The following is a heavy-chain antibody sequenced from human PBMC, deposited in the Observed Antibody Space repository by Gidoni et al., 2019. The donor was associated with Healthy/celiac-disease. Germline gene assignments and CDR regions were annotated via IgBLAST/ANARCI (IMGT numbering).Heavy chain of an antibody. CDR3: ASSGMTTVSHPGY. CDR1: GFPFSDYY. D-gene: IGHD4-4*01. CDR2: ISSSSSYT. Sequence: QVQLAESGVGLVKPGGSLRLSCAASGFPFSDYYMSWIRQAPGKGLEWVSYISSSSSYTNCADYVKGRFTISRDNAKNSLYLQMNSLRAEDTAVYYCASSGMTTVSHPGYWGQGTLVTVSS. V-gene: IGHV3-11*05. J-gene: IGHJ4*02.